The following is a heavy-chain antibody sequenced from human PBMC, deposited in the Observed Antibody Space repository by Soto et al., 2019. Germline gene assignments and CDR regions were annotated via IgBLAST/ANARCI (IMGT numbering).Heavy chain of an antibody. Sequence: QVQLVESGGGVVRPGRSLRLSCAASGFTFSSYAMHWVRQAPGKGLEWVAVISYDGSNKYFADSVKGRFTISRDNSKNTLDLQMNSRRAEDTAVYYCARDRVRTSLLWFGELLFTGGQGTLVTVSS. V-gene: IGHV3-30-3*01. J-gene: IGHJ4*02. CDR2: ISYDGSNK. CDR1: GFTFSSYA. D-gene: IGHD3-10*01. CDR3: ARDRVRTSLLWFGELLFT.